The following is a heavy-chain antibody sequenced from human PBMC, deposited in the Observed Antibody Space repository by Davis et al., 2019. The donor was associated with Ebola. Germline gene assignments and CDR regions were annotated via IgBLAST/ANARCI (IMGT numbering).Heavy chain of an antibody. D-gene: IGHD1-26*01. CDR3: ARGGALSGFGYYYGMDV. Sequence: SLKVSCKASAGTFSSYAISWVRQAPGQGLEWMGGIIPIFGTANYAQKFQGRVTITADESTSTAYMELSSLRSEDTAVYYCARGGALSGFGYYYGMDVWGQGTTVTVSS. CDR2: IIPIFGTA. J-gene: IGHJ6*02. V-gene: IGHV1-69*13. CDR1: AGTFSSYA.